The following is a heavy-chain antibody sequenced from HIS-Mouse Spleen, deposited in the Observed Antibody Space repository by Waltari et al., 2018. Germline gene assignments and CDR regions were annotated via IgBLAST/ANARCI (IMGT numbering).Heavy chain of an antibody. J-gene: IGHJ4*02. CDR3: ARVYSSSWRGFDY. Sequence: VPLVQIGAEAKQPGASVKVFCQAVRYTFTGYFMPWVRQAPGQGLEWMRWINPNGGGTNYAQKFQGRVTMTRDTSISTAYMELSRLRSDDTAVYYCARVYSSSWRGFDYWGQGTLVTVSS. CDR1: RYTFTGYF. CDR2: INPNGGGT. D-gene: IGHD6-6*01. V-gene: IGHV1-2*02.